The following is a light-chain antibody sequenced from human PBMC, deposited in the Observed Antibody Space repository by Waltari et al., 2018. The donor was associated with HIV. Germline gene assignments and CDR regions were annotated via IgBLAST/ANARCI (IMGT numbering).Light chain of an antibody. J-gene: IGKJ3*01. CDR2: GAA. CDR3: QQYDSSPFT. CDR1: ESISSSY. Sequence: EIVLLQSHGTLSMSLGGRASLSCRAGESISSSYLALFQQKPGQAPGLLIYGAASRATGIPERFSGTWSGTVFTLTVSRLEPEDFAVYFGQQYDSSPFTFGPGTKVDIK. V-gene: IGKV3-20*01.